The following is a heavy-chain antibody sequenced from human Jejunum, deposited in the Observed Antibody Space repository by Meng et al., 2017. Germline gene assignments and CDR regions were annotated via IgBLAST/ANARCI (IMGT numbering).Heavy chain of an antibody. J-gene: IGHJ4*02. CDR2: IHYSGNI. CDR3: ARDLGYTGSYEFDY. Sequence: GPGMVWFSQTLTLTCTASGGSSSSDGYYWSWIRQHPGKALEWIGYIHYSGNIYYNPSLKSRVTMSVDSSKNQFSLKLTSVTAADTAVYYCARDLGYTGSYEFDYWGQGTLVTVSS. CDR1: GGSSSSDGYY. D-gene: IGHD3-10*01. V-gene: IGHV4-31*03.